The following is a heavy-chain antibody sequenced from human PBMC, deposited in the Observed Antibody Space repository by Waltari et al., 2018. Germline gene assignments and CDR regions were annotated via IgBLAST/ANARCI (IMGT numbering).Heavy chain of an antibody. CDR1: GVPFTRYA. CDR3: ARDPDY. J-gene: IGHJ4*02. CDR2: IIPIFGTA. V-gene: IGHV1-69*13. Sequence: QGQLVRSGAVVSKPGSSVKIFCKASGVPFTRYAISWVRQAPGQGLEWMGGIIPIFGTANYAQKFQGRVTITADESTSTAYMELSRLRSEETDVYYCARDPDYWGQGTLVTVSS.